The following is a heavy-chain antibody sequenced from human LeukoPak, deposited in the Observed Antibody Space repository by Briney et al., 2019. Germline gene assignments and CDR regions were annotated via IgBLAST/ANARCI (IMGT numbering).Heavy chain of an antibody. CDR1: GYTFTDSY. CDR3: ARDHLFSGSENYVLHNWFDP. Sequence: ASVKVSCKASGYTFTDSYMHWGRQAPGQGLEWMGRINPDAGGTNSAQRFQGRVTMTRDTSIRTAYMELSSLRSDDPAVYYCARDHLFSGSENYVLHNWFDPWGQGTLVTVSS. V-gene: IGHV1-2*02. CDR2: INPDAGGT. J-gene: IGHJ5*02. D-gene: IGHD3-10*02.